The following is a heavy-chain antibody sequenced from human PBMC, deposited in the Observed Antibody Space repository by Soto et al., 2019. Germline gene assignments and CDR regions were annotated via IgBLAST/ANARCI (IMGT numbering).Heavy chain of an antibody. Sequence: QLQLQESGPGLVKPSETLSLTCTVSGGSISSSSYYWGCIRQPPGKGLEWIGSIYYSGSTYYNPSLKSRVTISVDTSKNQFSLKLSSVTAADTAVYYCARSRADYYDSSGPSTDWGQGTLVTVSS. J-gene: IGHJ4*02. V-gene: IGHV4-39*01. CDR2: IYYSGST. CDR3: ARSRADYYDSSGPSTD. CDR1: GGSISSSSYY. D-gene: IGHD3-22*01.